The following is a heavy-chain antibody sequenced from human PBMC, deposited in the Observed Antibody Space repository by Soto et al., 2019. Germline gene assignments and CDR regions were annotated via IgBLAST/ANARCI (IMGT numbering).Heavy chain of an antibody. CDR2: MNPNSGNT. Sequence: ASVKVSCKASGYTFTSYDINWVRQAPGQGLEWMGWMNPNSGNTGYAQKFQGRVTMTRNTSISTAYMELSSLRSEDTAVYYCARNGYSSSWFLRHYYYYYYMDVWGKGTTVTVSS. CDR1: GYTFTSYD. D-gene: IGHD6-13*01. CDR3: ARNGYSSSWFLRHYYYYYYMDV. V-gene: IGHV1-8*01. J-gene: IGHJ6*03.